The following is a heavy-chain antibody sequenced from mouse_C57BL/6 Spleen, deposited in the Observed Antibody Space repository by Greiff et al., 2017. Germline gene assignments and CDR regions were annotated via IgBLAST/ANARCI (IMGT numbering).Heavy chain of an antibody. CDR2: INPSSGYT. CDR1: GYTFTNYT. J-gene: IGHJ2*01. Sequence: QVQLQQSGAELARPGASVKMSCKASGYTFTNYTMHWVKQRPGQGLEWIGYINPSSGYTKYNQKFKDKDTLTADKSSSTAYMQLSSLTSEDSAVYYCARKGDFDYWGQGTTLTVSS. CDR3: ARKGDFDY. V-gene: IGHV1-4*01.